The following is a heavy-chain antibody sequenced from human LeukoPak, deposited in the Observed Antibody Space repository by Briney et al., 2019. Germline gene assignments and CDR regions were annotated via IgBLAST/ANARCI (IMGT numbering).Heavy chain of an antibody. CDR3: ASYYYYYMDV. Sequence: PGGSLRLSCAASGFTFSSYSMNWVRQAPGKGLEWVANIKQDGSEKYYVDSVKGRFTISRDNAKNSLYLQMNSLRAEDTAVYYCASYYYYYMDVWGKGTTVTVSS. CDR1: GFTFSSYS. J-gene: IGHJ6*03. CDR2: IKQDGSEK. V-gene: IGHV3-7*01.